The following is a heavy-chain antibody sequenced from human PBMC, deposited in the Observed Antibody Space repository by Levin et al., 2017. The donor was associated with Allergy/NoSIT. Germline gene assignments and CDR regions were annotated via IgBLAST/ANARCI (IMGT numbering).Heavy chain of an antibody. CDR3: ARRDSDGSNSVDY. J-gene: IGHJ4*02. V-gene: IGHV5-51*01. CDR2: IFPGDSDT. CDR1: GYSFTSFW. Sequence: GGSLRLSCQASGYSFTSFWFGWVRQRPGKGLEWMGLIFPGDSDTRVSPSFQGQIIMSVDKSISTAYLQWNSLKASDSAMYYCARRDSDGSNSVDYWGQGTLVTVSS. D-gene: IGHD4-23*01.